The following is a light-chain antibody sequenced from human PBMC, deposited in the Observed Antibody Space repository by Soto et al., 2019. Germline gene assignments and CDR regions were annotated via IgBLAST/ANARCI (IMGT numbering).Light chain of an antibody. V-gene: IGKV3-20*01. Sequence: EIVLTQSPGTLSLSPGARATLSCRASQSVSSSYLAWYQQKTGQAPRLLIYGASSRATGIPDRFSGSGSGTDFTLTISRLEPEDFAVYYCQQYGSSPITFGPGTKVDIK. CDR3: QQYGSSPIT. CDR2: GAS. J-gene: IGKJ3*01. CDR1: QSVSSSY.